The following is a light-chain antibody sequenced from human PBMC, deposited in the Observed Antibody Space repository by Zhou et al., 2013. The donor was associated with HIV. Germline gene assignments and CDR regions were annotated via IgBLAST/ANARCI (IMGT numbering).Light chain of an antibody. CDR2: DAS. Sequence: AIRLTQSPSSLSASIGDRVTITCRASQGISTALAWYQQKSGKAPNLLIYDASTLESGVPSRFSGSGSGTDFTLTISSLQPEDSATYYCQQFKSYPLHTFGPGDRSWRSN. J-gene: IGKJ2*01. CDR3: QQFKSYPLHT. CDR1: QGISTA. V-gene: IGKV1-13*02.